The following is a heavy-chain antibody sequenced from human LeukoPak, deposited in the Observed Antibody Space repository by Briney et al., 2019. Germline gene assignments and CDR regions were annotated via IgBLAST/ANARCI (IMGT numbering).Heavy chain of an antibody. V-gene: IGHV1-18*01. J-gene: IGHJ4*02. CDR1: GGTFRSYA. CDR2: ISAYNGNT. D-gene: IGHD2-8*01. CDR3: ARAAGYCTNGVCYTDY. Sequence: GPSVKVSCKASGGTFRSYAISWVRQAPGHGLEWMGWISAYNGNTNYAQKLQGRVTMTTDTSTSTAYMELRSLRSDDTAVYYCARAAGYCTNGVCYTDYWGQGTLVTVSS.